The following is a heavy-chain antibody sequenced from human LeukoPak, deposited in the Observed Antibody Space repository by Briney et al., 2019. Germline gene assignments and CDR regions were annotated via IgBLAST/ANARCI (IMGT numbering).Heavy chain of an antibody. Sequence: SETLSLTCTVSGGSISSYYWSWIRQPPGKGLEWIGYIYYSGSTNYNPSLKSRVTISVHTSKNQFSLKLSSVTAADTAVYYCAGEGYCSSTSCPVDYWGQGTLVTVSS. CDR3: AGEGYCSSTSCPVDY. CDR2: IYYSGST. D-gene: IGHD2-2*01. V-gene: IGHV4-59*08. J-gene: IGHJ4*02. CDR1: GGSISSYY.